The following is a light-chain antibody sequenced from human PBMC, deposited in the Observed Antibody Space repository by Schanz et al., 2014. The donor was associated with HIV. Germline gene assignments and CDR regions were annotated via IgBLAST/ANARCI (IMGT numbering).Light chain of an antibody. V-gene: IGLV1-44*01. CDR3: TTWDDSLNGWV. Sequence: QSVLTQPPSASGTPGQRVTISCSGSSSNIGTNTVNWYQPLPGTAPKLLIYRNSQLPSGVPDRFSGSKSGTSASLAISGLQSEDEADYYCTTWDDSLNGWVFGGGTQLTVL. CDR1: SSNIGTNT. J-gene: IGLJ3*02. CDR2: RNS.